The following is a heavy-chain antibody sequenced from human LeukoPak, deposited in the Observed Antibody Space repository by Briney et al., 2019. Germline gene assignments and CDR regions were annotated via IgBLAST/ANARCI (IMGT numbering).Heavy chain of an antibody. J-gene: IGHJ3*01. CDR3: AREYYSTGIVVDPRPFDL. CDR2: IKQGGFET. V-gene: IGHV3-7*01. CDR1: VVSFTNYH. D-gene: IGHD3-22*01. Sequence: GALSLTCTVSVVSFTNYHLNWLRQAPGKGLEWMANIKQGGFETYYVASLRGLFTISIDNGKNSVYLQRNRLSVEDTAIYYCAREYYSTGIVVDPRPFDLWGQGTKVTVSS.